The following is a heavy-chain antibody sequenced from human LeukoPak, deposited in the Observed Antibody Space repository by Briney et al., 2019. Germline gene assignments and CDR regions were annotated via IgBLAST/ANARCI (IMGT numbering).Heavy chain of an antibody. CDR1: GYTFTSYG. CDR2: ISAYNGNT. CDR3: AKSGSLILGAFDI. J-gene: IGHJ3*02. Sequence: ASVKVSCKASGYTFTSYGISWVRQAPGQGLEWMGWISAYNGNTSYAQKFQGRVTMTRDTSTSTVYMELSSLRSEDTAVYYCAKSGSLILGAFDIWGQGTMVTVSS. D-gene: IGHD1-26*01. V-gene: IGHV1-18*01.